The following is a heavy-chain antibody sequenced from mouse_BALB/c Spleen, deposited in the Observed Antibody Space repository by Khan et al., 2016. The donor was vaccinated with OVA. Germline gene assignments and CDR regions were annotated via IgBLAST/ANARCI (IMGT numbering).Heavy chain of an antibody. CDR3: ATLYGSPFAY. CDR2: IDPANGDT. V-gene: IGHV14-3*02. CDR1: GFNVKDTY. Sequence: EVKLQESGAELVRPGASVKLSCTASGFNVKDTYIHWMNQRPEQGLEWIGRIDPANGDTKYGPKFQDKATITADTSSNTAYLYLSSLTSEDTAVYYCATLYGSPFAYWGQGTLVTVSA. J-gene: IGHJ3*01. D-gene: IGHD2-1*01.